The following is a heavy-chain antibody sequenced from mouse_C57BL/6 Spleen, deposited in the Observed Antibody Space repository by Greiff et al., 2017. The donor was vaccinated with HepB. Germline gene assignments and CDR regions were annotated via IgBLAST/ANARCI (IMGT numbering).Heavy chain of an antibody. Sequence: VQLQQSGAELVKPGASVKMSCKASGYTFPSYWITWVKQGPGKGLEWIGEIYPGSGSTNYNEKFKSKATLTVDTSSSTAYMQLSSLTSEDSAVYYCARYSNYEVAYWGQGTLVTVSA. CDR3: ARYSNYEVAY. D-gene: IGHD2-5*01. V-gene: IGHV1-55*01. CDR1: GYTFPSYW. J-gene: IGHJ3*01. CDR2: IYPGSGST.